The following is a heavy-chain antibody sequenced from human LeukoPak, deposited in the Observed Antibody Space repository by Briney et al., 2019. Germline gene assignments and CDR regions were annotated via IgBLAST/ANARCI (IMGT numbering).Heavy chain of an antibody. Sequence: GGSLRLSCAASGFTFSDYYMSWIRQAPGKGLEWISYISSSGSTIYYADSVKGRFTISRDNAKNSLYLQMNSLRAEDTGVYYCAKDHYWSIDYWGRGTLVTVSS. CDR2: ISSSGSTI. CDR1: GFTFSDYY. D-gene: IGHD3-3*01. V-gene: IGHV3-11*04. J-gene: IGHJ4*02. CDR3: AKDHYWSIDY.